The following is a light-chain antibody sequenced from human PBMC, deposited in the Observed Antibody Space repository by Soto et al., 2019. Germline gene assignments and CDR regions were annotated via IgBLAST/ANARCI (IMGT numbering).Light chain of an antibody. CDR1: RSISDY. V-gene: IGKV1-39*01. CDR2: AAS. J-gene: IGKJ5*01. CDR3: QQSYTTPVT. Sequence: QMTQSTSSLSASLGDRVTITCRASRSISDYLNWYQQKPGKAPDLLISAASNLQSGVPSRFSGSGSGTDFSLTISSLQPEDFATYYCQQSYTTPVTFGQGTRLEIK.